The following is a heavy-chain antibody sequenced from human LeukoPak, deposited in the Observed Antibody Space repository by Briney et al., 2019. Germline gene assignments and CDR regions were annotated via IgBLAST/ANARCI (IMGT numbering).Heavy chain of an antibody. CDR2: VNPSGGAS. V-gene: IGHV1-46*01. CDR3: ARARAGHCSAASCPDDAFDI. Sequence: ASVKLSCKASEYTFTNYYMHWVRQAPGQGLEWMGIVNPSGGASVYAQKLEGRVTMTRDMSTSTVYMELSSLSSDDTAIYYCARARAGHCSAASCPDDAFDIWGQGTKVTVS. J-gene: IGHJ3*02. CDR1: EYTFTNYY. D-gene: IGHD2-15*01.